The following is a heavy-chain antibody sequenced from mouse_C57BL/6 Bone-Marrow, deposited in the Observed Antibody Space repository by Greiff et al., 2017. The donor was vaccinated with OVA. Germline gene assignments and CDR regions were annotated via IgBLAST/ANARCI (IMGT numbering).Heavy chain of an antibody. J-gene: IGHJ4*01. Sequence: EVQLQQSGPELVKPGASVKISCKASGYTFTDYYMTWVKQSHGKSLEWIGDINTNNGGTSYNQKFKGKATLTVDQSYSTAYMELRSLTSEVSAVYYCASEGYYYAMDYWGQGTSVTVSS. CDR1: GYTFTDYY. CDR3: ASEGYYYAMDY. V-gene: IGHV1-26*01. CDR2: INTNNGGT.